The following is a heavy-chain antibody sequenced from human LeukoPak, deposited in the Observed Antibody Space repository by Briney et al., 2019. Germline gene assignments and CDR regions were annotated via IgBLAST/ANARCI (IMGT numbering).Heavy chain of an antibody. CDR2: INPNSGGT. V-gene: IGHV1-2*02. J-gene: IGHJ5*02. Sequence: ASVKVSCEASGYTFTGYYMHWVRQAPGQGLEWMGWINPNSGGTNYAQKFQGRVTMARDTSISTAYMELSRLRSDDTAVYYCARAARDSYSSSSWFDPWGQGTLVTVSS. D-gene: IGHD6-6*01. CDR3: ARAARDSYSSSSWFDP. CDR1: GYTFTGYY.